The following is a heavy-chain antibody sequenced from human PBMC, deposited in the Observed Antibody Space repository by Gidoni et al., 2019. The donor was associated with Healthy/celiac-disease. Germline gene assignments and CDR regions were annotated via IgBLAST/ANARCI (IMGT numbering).Heavy chain of an antibody. D-gene: IGHD1-20*01. CDR2: IYSGGST. CDR1: GFTVSSNY. J-gene: IGHJ6*02. V-gene: IGHV3-53*01. CDR3: ARDEITDYYYYGMDV. Sequence: EVQLVESGGGLIQPGGSLRLSCAASGFTVSSNYMSWVRQAPGKGLEWVSVIYSGGSTYYADSVKGRFTISRDNSKNTLYLQMNSLRAEDTAVYYCARDEITDYYYYGMDVWGQGTTVTVSS.